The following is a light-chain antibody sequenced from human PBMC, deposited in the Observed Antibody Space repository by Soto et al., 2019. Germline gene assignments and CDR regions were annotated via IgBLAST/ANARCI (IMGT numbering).Light chain of an antibody. V-gene: IGKV1-39*01. CDR2: VAS. J-gene: IGKJ5*01. CDR1: QSIGRS. CDR3: QQRSTTPIT. Sequence: DIQMTQSPSSLSASIRDRVTLTCRASQSIGRSVSWYQQKPGKAPKLLISVASSLHSGVPARFSSRGSGTDFNLTISSLHTEDFATYECQQRSTTPITFRQWTRLEIK.